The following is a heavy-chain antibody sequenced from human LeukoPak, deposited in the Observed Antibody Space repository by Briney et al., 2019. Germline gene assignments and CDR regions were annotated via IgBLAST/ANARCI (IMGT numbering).Heavy chain of an antibody. J-gene: IGHJ4*02. Sequence: GASVKVSCKASGYTFTSYGISWVRQAPGQGLEWMGWISAYNGNTNYAQKLQGRVTMTTDTSTSTAYMELRSLGSDDTAVYYCARQRSYRSSDLFDYWGQGTLVTVSS. CDR2: ISAYNGNT. CDR1: GYTFTSYG. D-gene: IGHD3-16*02. V-gene: IGHV1-18*01. CDR3: ARQRSYRSSDLFDY.